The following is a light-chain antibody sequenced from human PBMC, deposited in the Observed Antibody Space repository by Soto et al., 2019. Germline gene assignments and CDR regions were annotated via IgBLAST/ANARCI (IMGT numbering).Light chain of an antibody. CDR2: DVN. J-gene: IGLJ1*01. CDR1: SSDFGGYNY. V-gene: IGLV2-11*01. CDR3: CSYAGTHTFPYV. Sequence: QSALTQPRSVSGSPGQSVTISCTGTSSDFGGYNYVSWYQQHPGKAPKLMIYDVNKRPSGVPDRFSGSKSGNTASLTISGLQAEDEADYYCCSYAGTHTFPYVLGTGTKLTVL.